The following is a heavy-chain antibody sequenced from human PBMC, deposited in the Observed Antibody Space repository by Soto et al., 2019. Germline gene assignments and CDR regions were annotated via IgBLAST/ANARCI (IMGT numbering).Heavy chain of an antibody. CDR3: ARAIAAAGTYYYGMDV. J-gene: IGHJ6*02. D-gene: IGHD6-13*01. CDR1: GGTLSSYA. CDR2: IIPIFGTA. Sequence: SVKVSCKASGGTLSSYAISWVRQAPGQGLEWMGGIIPIFGTANYAQKFQGRVTITADKSTSTAYMELSSLRSEDTAVYYCARAIAAAGTYYYGMDVWGQGTTVTVSS. V-gene: IGHV1-69*06.